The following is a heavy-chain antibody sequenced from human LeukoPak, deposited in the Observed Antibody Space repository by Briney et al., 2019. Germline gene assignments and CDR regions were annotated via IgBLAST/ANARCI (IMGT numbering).Heavy chain of an antibody. D-gene: IGHD6-13*01. CDR1: GGSISSYY. CDR3: ARGVNLYSSTYYYFDY. J-gene: IGHJ4*02. Sequence: SETLSLTCSVSGGSISSYYWSWIRQPPGKGLEWIGYIYYSGSTNFKSPLKSRVTMSGDTSKNQFSLKLNSVTAADTAVYYCARGVNLYSSTYYYFDYWGQGSLVTVSS. V-gene: IGHV4-59*01. CDR2: IYYSGST.